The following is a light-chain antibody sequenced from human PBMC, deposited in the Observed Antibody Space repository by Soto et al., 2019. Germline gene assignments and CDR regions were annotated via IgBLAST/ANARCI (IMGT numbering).Light chain of an antibody. CDR1: QSVSSSY. J-gene: IGKJ4*01. Sequence: EIVLTQSPGTLSLSPGERATLSCRASQSVSSSYLAWYQQNPGQAHRLLSYGASSRATGIPDRFSGSGSGTDFTLTISRLEPEDFAVYYCQQYGSSPALTFGGGTKVQIK. V-gene: IGKV3-20*01. CDR2: GAS. CDR3: QQYGSSPALT.